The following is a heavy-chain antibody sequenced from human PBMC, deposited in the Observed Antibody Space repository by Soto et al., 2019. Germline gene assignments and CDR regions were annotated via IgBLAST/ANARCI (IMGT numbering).Heavy chain of an antibody. CDR2: ISGSGGST. CDR1: GFTLNSHA. Sequence: EVQLLESGGGLVQPGGSLRLSCAASGFTLNSHAMSWVRQAPGKGLEWVSVISGSGGSTYYADSVKGRFTISRDNSKNTLYLQMNSLRAEDTAVYYCAKSGGRFLEWLLLDYWGQGTLVTVSS. J-gene: IGHJ4*02. D-gene: IGHD3-3*01. V-gene: IGHV3-23*01. CDR3: AKSGGRFLEWLLLDY.